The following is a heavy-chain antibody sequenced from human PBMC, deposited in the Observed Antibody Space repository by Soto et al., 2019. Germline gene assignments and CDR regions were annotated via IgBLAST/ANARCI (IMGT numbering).Heavy chain of an antibody. CDR2: INGIEHST. D-gene: IGHD1-26*01. V-gene: IGHV3-23*01. Sequence: GWSLRLSCAASGFTFTTYAMSWVRQAPGKGLEWVSAINGIEHSTYYADSVRGRFTISRDNSINMLYLQMNSLRTEDTAVYYCAHPRGYGGFDAYDIWGQGALVTVSS. CDR3: AHPRGYGGFDAYDI. CDR1: GFTFTTYA. J-gene: IGHJ3*02.